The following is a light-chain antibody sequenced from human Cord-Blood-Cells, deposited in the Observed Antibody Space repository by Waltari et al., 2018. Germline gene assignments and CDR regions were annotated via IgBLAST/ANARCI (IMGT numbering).Light chain of an antibody. Sequence: DIQMTQSPSSLSASVGDRVTITCRASQSISSYLNWYQQKPGIAPKLLIYAASSLQSGVPSRFSGSSSGTDFTLTISILQPEDFATYYCQQSYSTLWTFGQETKEEIK. CDR2: AAS. CDR3: QQSYSTLWT. J-gene: IGKJ1*01. V-gene: IGKV1-39*01. CDR1: QSISSY.